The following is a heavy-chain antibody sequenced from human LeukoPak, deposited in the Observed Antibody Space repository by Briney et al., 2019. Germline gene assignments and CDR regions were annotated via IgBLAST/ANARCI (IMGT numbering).Heavy chain of an antibody. J-gene: IGHJ4*02. V-gene: IGHV4-39*07. Sequence: PSETLSLTCSVSGGSISAAGYYWGWIRQPPEKGLEWIGTLSYTGGAYYNPSLKSRVTISGDTSRNQVSLRVNSVTAADTAVYYCVRETDLGGFSDYWGQGALVTVSS. CDR3: VRETDLGGFSDY. D-gene: IGHD2-21*02. CDR1: GGSISAAGYY. CDR2: LSYTGGA.